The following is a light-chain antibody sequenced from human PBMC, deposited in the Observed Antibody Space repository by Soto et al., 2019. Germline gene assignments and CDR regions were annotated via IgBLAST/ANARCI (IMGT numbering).Light chain of an antibody. Sequence: DVQMTQSPSTLSASVGDSVTITCRASQSIGNWLAWYQQKPGKAPKLLIYDASSLQSGVPSRFSGSGSGTEFALTISSLQPDDFATYYCQLYNIYSFGLGTKVDIK. J-gene: IGKJ3*01. CDR3: QLYNIYS. CDR1: QSIGNW. CDR2: DAS. V-gene: IGKV1-5*01.